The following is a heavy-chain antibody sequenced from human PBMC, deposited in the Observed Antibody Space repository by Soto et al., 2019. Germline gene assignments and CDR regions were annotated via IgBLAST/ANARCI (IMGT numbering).Heavy chain of an antibody. CDR3: ATSSGGGTRGKDDAFDI. V-gene: IGHV4-30-2*01. CDR2: IYHSGST. CDR1: VGSISSGGYS. J-gene: IGHJ3*02. Sequence: SETLSLTCAVSVGSISSGGYSWSWIRQPPGKGLEWIGYIYHSGSTYYNPSLKSRVTISVDRSKNQFSLKLSSVTAADTAVYYCATSSGGGTRGKDDAFDIWGQGTMVTVSS. D-gene: IGHD1-1*01.